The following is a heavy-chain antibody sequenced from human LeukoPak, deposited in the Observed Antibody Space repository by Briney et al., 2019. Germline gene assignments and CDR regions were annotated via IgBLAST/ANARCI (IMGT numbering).Heavy chain of an antibody. Sequence: GGSLRLSCEASGFTFSDYWMTWVRQAPGKGLEWVANINQDGGEDNYVDSVKGRFTISRDNAKNSLYLQMNSLRAEDTAVYYCARDRVYYDILTGYYRGYYFDYWGQGTLVTVSS. CDR2: INQDGGED. V-gene: IGHV3-7*01. D-gene: IGHD3-9*01. CDR1: GFTFSDYW. CDR3: ARDRVYYDILTGYYRGYYFDY. J-gene: IGHJ4*02.